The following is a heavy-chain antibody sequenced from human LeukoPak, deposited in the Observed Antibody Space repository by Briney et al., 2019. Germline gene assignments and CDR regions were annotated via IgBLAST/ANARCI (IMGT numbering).Heavy chain of an antibody. D-gene: IGHD3-10*01. CDR1: GYTFTSYD. CDR3: ARGLIPYRLLWFGVYYYYMDV. J-gene: IGHJ6*03. Sequence: GASVKVSCKASGYTFTSYDINWVRQATGQGLEWMGWINPNSGNTGYAQKFQGRVTITRNTSISTAYMELSSLRSEDTAVYYCARGLIPYRLLWFGVYYYYMDVWGKGTTVTVSS. CDR2: INPNSGNT. V-gene: IGHV1-8*01.